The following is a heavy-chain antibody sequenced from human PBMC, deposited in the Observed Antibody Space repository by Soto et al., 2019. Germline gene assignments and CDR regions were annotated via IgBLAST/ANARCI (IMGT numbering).Heavy chain of an antibody. Sequence: SVKVSFKASGGTFSSYAISWVRQAPGQGLEWMGGIIPIFGTANYAQKFQGRVTITADESTSTAYMELSSLRSEDTAVYYCARGSVAARDWFDPWGQGTLVTVS. CDR2: IIPIFGTA. J-gene: IGHJ5*02. V-gene: IGHV1-69*13. D-gene: IGHD6-6*01. CDR1: GGTFSSYA. CDR3: ARGSVAARDWFDP.